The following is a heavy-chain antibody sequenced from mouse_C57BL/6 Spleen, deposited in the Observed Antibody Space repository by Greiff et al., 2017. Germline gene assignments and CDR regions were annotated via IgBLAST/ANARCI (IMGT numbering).Heavy chain of an antibody. V-gene: IGHV1-18*01. Sequence: VQLQQSGPELVKPGASVKIPCKASGYTFTDYNMDWVKQSHGKSLEWIGDINPNNGGTIYNQKFKGKATLTVDKSSSTAYMELRSLTSEDTAVYYCAREGEIYYGYYFDVWGTGTTVTVSS. CDR2: INPNNGGT. CDR3: AREGEIYYGYYFDV. CDR1: GYTFTDYN. D-gene: IGHD2-2*01. J-gene: IGHJ1*03.